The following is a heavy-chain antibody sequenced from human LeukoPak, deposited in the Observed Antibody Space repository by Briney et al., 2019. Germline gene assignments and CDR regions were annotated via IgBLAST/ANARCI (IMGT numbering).Heavy chain of an antibody. J-gene: IGHJ4*02. D-gene: IGHD4-23*01. Sequence: GGSLRLSCAASGFSFSSTWMTWVCQAPGKGLERVANINKDGSEKYYVDSVKGRFTISRDNAKNSLYLQMNSLRAEDTAVYYCARDQGWQQFDYWGQGTLVTVSS. CDR3: ARDQGWQQFDY. V-gene: IGHV3-7*05. CDR1: GFSFSSTW. CDR2: INKDGSEK.